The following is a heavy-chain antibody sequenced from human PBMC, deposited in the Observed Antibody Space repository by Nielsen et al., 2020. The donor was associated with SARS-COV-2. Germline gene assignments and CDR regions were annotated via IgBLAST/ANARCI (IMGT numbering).Heavy chain of an antibody. CDR2: IWYDGSEI. Sequence: GESLKISCAASGFTFGSYGMHWVRQAPGKGLEWLAVIWYDGSEIYYADSVNGRFTISRDTSKNTLYLQMNSLRVEDTAVYYCTRAPYSSGDFDFWGLGTLVTVSS. D-gene: IGHD6-25*01. CDR1: GFTFGSYG. J-gene: IGHJ4*02. CDR3: TRAPYSSGDFDF. V-gene: IGHV3-33*01.